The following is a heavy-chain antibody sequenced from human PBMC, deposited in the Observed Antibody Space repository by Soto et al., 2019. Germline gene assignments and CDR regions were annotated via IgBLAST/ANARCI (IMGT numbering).Heavy chain of an antibody. CDR2: IDTSNTYI. V-gene: IGHV3-21*02. D-gene: IGHD1-7*01. Sequence: EVQLVESGGGLVKPGGSLRLSCAASGFSFSSFTMNWVRQAPGKGLEWVSSIDTSNTYIYYADSVTGRFTISSYNAKKSVYLPTHRPIDEYTAVSYRARETVSSNWTYGLIDVWGQGTTVTVSS. CDR1: GFSFSSFT. CDR3: ARETVSSNWTYGLIDV. J-gene: IGHJ6*02.